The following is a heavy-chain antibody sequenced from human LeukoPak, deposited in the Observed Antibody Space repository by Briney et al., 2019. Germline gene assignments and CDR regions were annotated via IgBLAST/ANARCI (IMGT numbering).Heavy chain of an antibody. CDR3: VKSWATSWYVLDF. V-gene: IGHV3-64D*09. Sequence: GGSLRLSCSASGFTFSGYAMHWVRQAPGKGLEYVSVITSDGGDTYYADSVKGRFTISRDNSKNTLYLQMSSLKPEDTAEYYCVKSWATSWYVLDFWGQGTLVTVSS. J-gene: IGHJ4*02. CDR2: ITSDGGDT. CDR1: GFTFSGYA. D-gene: IGHD6-13*01.